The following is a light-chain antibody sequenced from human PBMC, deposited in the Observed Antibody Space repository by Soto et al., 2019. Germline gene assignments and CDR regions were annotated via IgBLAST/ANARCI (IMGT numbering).Light chain of an antibody. CDR2: EVN. Sequence: QSVLTQPASVSGSPGQSITISCTGTSSDVGGYNYVSWYQQHPGKAPKLILYEVNNRPSGVSNRFSGSKSGNTASLTISGLQAEDEADYYCSSYTSSSTFVFGTGTKVTVL. CDR1: SSDVGGYNY. CDR3: SSYTSSSTFV. V-gene: IGLV2-14*01. J-gene: IGLJ1*01.